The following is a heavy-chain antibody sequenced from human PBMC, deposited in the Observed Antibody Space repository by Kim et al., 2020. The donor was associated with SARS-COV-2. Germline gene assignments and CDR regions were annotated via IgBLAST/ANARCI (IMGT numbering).Heavy chain of an antibody. CDR1: GGTFSSYA. CDR3: ARQDSGYDYGDY. J-gene: IGHJ4*02. V-gene: IGHV1-69*13. CDR2: IIPIFGTA. D-gene: IGHD5-12*01. Sequence: SVKVSCKASGGTFSSYAISWVRQAPGQGLEWMGGIIPIFGTANYAQKFQGRVTITADESTSTAYMELSSLRSEDTAVYYCARQDSGYDYGDYWGQGTLVTVSS.